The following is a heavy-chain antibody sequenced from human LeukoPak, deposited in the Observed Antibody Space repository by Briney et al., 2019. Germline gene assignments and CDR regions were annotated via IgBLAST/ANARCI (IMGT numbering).Heavy chain of an antibody. V-gene: IGHV1-69*04. CDR1: GGTYSRYT. CDR3: ARDVQTMTLLD. CDR2: IIPILGIA. Sequence: SVKVSFKDSGGTYSRYTISWVRQAPGQGLEWMGRIIPILGIANYAQKFQGRVTITADKSTSTAYMELSSLRSEDTAVYYCARDVQTMTLLDWGQGTLVTVSS. D-gene: IGHD3-22*01. J-gene: IGHJ4*02.